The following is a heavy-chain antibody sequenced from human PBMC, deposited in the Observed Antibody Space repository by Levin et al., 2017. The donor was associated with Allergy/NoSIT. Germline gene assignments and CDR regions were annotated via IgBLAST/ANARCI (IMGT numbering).Heavy chain of an antibody. V-gene: IGHV3-21*01. CDR1: GFTFSGYT. CDR3: ASDGSYDTLDI. D-gene: IGHD6-6*01. J-gene: IGHJ3*02. Sequence: LSLTCAASGFTFSGYTLNWVRQAPGKGPEWVSSISSSSTYIYYADSLKGRFTISRDDAKNSLSLQMNSLRVEDTAVYYCASDGSYDTLDIWGQGTMVTVSS. CDR2: ISSSSTYI.